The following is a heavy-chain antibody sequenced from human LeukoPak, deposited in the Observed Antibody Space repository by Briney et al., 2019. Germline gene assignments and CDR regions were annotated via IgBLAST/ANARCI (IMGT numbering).Heavy chain of an antibody. V-gene: IGHV3-30*04. CDR2: ISYDGSNK. Sequence: PGRSLRLSCAASGFTFSSYAMHWVRQAPGKGLERVAVISYDGSNKYYADSVKGRFTISRDNSKNTLYLQMNSLRAEDTAVYYCAREGRYDILTPPFDYWGQGTLVTVSS. J-gene: IGHJ4*02. D-gene: IGHD3-9*01. CDR1: GFTFSSYA. CDR3: AREGRYDILTPPFDY.